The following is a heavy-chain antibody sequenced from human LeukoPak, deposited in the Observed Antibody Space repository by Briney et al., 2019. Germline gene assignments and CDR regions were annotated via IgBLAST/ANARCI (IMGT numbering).Heavy chain of an antibody. V-gene: IGHV1-46*01. CDR2: INPSGGST. J-gene: IGHJ4*02. D-gene: IGHD3-22*01. Sequence: ASVKVSCKASGYTFTSYYMHWVRQAPGQGLEWMGIINPSGGSTSYAQKFQGRVTMTRDMSTSTVYMELSSLRSEDTAVYYCARDGNYDSSGYYHQLDYWDQGTLVTVSS. CDR1: GYTFTSYY. CDR3: ARDGNYDSSGYYHQLDY.